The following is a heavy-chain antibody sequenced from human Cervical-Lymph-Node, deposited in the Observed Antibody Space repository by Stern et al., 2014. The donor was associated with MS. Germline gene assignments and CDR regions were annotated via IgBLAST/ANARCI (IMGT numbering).Heavy chain of an antibody. Sequence: QVQLEESGGGVVQPGTSLRLSCAASGFTFSSYGMHWVRPAPGKGLEWVALAWYDGSTAYYTNSVKGRFTISRDNSKNTLSLQMNSLTAEDTAVYYCARGHIPYAYNYLFDYWGQGTLVTVSS. CDR1: GFTFSSYG. CDR2: AWYDGSTA. V-gene: IGHV3-33*01. J-gene: IGHJ4*02. CDR3: ARGHIPYAYNYLFDY. D-gene: IGHD5-24*01.